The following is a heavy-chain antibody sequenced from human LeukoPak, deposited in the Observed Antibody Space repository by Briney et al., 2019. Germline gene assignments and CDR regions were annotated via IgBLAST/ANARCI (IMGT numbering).Heavy chain of an antibody. CDR2: TLYDGSST. D-gene: IGHD6-19*01. Sequence: PGGSLRLSCAASGFTFNIYPMHWVRQAPGEGPEWVAVTLYDGSSTDYADSVKGRFTMFRDNAKNTLYLQMNSLRPEDTGIYYCARGNVAVARNLIDFWGQGTLVTVSS. J-gene: IGHJ4*02. CDR3: ARGNVAVARNLIDF. V-gene: IGHV3-30*04. CDR1: GFTFNIYP.